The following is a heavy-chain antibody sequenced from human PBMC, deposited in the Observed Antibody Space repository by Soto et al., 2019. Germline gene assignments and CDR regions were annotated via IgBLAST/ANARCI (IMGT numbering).Heavy chain of an antibody. CDR3: ARHITMDHLLVY. V-gene: IGHV3-53*01. D-gene: IGHD3-10*01. CDR1: GFTAGSNY. J-gene: IGHJ4*02. CDR2: INSDGST. Sequence: EVHLVESGGGLIQPGGSLRLSCAASGFTAGSNYMHWVRQAPGKGLEWVSVINSDGSTYYAASLKDRFTIYSDHSKNKMYLQMNSLSSEDTAVYYCARHITMDHLLVYWGQGTLVTVSS.